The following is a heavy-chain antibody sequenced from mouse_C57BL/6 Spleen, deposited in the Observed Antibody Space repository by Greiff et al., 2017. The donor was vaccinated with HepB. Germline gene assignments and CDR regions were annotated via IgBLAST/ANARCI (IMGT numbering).Heavy chain of an antibody. D-gene: IGHD2-1*01. CDR2: IYPGDGDT. CDR1: GYAFSSYW. Sequence: QVHVKQSGAELVKPGASVKISCKASGYAFSSYWMNWVKQRPGKGLEWIGQIYPGDGDTNYNGKFKGKASLTADKSSSTAYMQLSSLTSEDSAVYFCARRDGNYLYYFDYWGQGTTLTVSS. J-gene: IGHJ2*01. V-gene: IGHV1-80*01. CDR3: ARRDGNYLYYFDY.